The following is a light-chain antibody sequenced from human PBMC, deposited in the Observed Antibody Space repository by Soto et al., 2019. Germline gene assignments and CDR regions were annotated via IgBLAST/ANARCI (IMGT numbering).Light chain of an antibody. CDR1: DSDVGYYNY. CDR3: CSYAGYYTVV. CDR2: DVT. Sequence: QSALTQPRSVSGSPGQSVTISCSGSDSDVGYYNYVSWYQQHPGKAPKLMIYDVTKRPSGVPDRFSASKSGNTASLTICGLQAEDEADYYCCSYAGYYTVVFGGGTKLTVL. V-gene: IGLV2-11*01. J-gene: IGLJ2*01.